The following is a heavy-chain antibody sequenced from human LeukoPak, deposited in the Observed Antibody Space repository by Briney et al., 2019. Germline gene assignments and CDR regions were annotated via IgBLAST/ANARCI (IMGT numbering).Heavy chain of an antibody. CDR2: IYYSGST. CDR1: GGSISSSSYS. D-gene: IGHD1-26*01. V-gene: IGHV4-39*01. J-gene: IGHJ4*02. Sequence: SETLSLTCTVSGGSISSSSYSRGWIRQPPGKGLEWIGSIYYSGSTFYNPSLKSRVTISVDTSKNQFSLKLSSVTAADTAVYYCARQGSGRSSDYWGQGTLVTVSS. CDR3: ARQGSGRSSDY.